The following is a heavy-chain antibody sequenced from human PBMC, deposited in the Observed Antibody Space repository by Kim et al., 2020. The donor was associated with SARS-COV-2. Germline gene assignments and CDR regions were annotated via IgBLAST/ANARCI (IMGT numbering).Heavy chain of an antibody. CDR1: GFTFDDYG. CDR3: VRGYPGGPFDL. CDR2: INRNSDST. J-gene: IGHJ4*02. Sequence: GGSLRLSCAASGFTFDDYGMSWVRQAPGKGLEWVSGINRNSDSTGYADSVKGRFTISRDNAKNSLFLQMNSPRAEDTALYHCVRGYPGGPFDLWGQGTLVTVNS. V-gene: IGHV3-20*01. D-gene: IGHD3-16*02.